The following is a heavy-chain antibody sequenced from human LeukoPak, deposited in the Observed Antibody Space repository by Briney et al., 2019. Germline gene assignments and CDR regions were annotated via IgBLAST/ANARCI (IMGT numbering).Heavy chain of an antibody. Sequence: SETLSLTCTVSGGSISSYYWSWIRQPAGKGLEWFGRIHTSGSTNYNPPLKIRVTMSVDTSKKQFSLKLTSVTAADTAVYYCARAGDYGDYVGWFDPWGQGTLVTVSS. J-gene: IGHJ5*02. V-gene: IGHV4-4*07. D-gene: IGHD4-17*01. CDR2: IHTSGST. CDR1: GGSISSYY. CDR3: ARAGDYGDYVGWFDP.